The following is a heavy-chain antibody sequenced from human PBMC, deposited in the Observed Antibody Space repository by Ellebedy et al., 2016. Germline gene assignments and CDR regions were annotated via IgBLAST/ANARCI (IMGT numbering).Heavy chain of an antibody. CDR1: GGSISHNY. CDR3: ARDSWTGWFDP. CDR2: IYYSGST. D-gene: IGHD3/OR15-3a*01. Sequence: SETLSLTXTVSGGSISHNYWSWIRQPAGKRLEWIGYIYYSGSTNYNPSLKSRVTISVDTSKNQFSLKLSSVTAADTAVYYCARDSWTGWFDPWGQGTLVTVSS. J-gene: IGHJ5*02. V-gene: IGHV4-59*01.